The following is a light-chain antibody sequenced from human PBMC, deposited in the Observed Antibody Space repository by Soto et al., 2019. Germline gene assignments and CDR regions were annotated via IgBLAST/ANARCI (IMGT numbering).Light chain of an antibody. V-gene: IGKV3-15*01. CDR3: QQYKNWPWT. J-gene: IGKJ1*01. Sequence: EIVMTQSPATLSVSPGERATLSCRTSQSVSSSLAWYQQKPGQAPSLLIYGASTRATGIPARFSGGGSGTEFTLTISSLQSEDCAVYYCQQYKNWPWTFGQGTKV. CDR2: GAS. CDR1: QSVSSS.